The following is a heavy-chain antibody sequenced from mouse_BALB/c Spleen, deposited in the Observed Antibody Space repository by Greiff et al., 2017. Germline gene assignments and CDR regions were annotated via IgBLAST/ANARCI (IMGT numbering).Heavy chain of an antibody. Sequence: QVQLKESGAELMKPGASVKISCKATGYTFSSYWIEWVKQRPGHGLEWIGEILPGSGSTNYNEKFKGKATFTADTSSNTAYMQLSSLTSEDSAVYYCARGTVVEGGAMDYWGQGTSVTVSS. D-gene: IGHD1-1*01. J-gene: IGHJ4*01. CDR3: ARGTVVEGGAMDY. CDR1: GYTFSSYW. V-gene: IGHV1-9*01. CDR2: ILPGSGST.